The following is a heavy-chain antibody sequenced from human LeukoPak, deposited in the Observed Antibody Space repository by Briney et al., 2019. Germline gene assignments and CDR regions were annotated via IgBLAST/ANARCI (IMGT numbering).Heavy chain of an antibody. V-gene: IGHV4-59*01. CDR3: ASFTSDSSGYVDS. Sequence: SETLSLTCTVSSDSISNYCWGWIRQPPGKGLEWIGYIYDSGSTNYNPSLKSRVIISVDTSRKQFSLRLNSVTAADTAVYYCASFTSDSSGYVDSWGQGTLVAVPS. J-gene: IGHJ4*02. D-gene: IGHD3-22*01. CDR2: IYDSGST. CDR1: SDSISNYC.